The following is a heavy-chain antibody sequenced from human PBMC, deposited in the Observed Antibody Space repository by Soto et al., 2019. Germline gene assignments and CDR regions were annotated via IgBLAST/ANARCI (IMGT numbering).Heavy chain of an antibody. Sequence: SETLSLTCTVSGASISHFYWSWFRQHPGKGLEWIGYVYYTGSTNYNPSLTSRLTISLDTSKSQFSLRLTSVTAADTAVYFCATGRVYYGSEYWGRGTQVTVSS. CDR2: VYYTGST. CDR3: ATGRVYYGSEY. CDR1: GASISHFY. J-gene: IGHJ4*02. D-gene: IGHD3-10*01. V-gene: IGHV4-59*01.